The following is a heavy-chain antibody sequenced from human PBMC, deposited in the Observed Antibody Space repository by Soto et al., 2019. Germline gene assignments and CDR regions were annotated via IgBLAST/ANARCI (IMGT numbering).Heavy chain of an antibody. CDR1: GGSFSGYY. V-gene: IGHV4-34*01. CDR3: ARVRHIAAAGTSWFDP. Sequence: SETLSLTCAVYGGSFSGYYWSWIRQPPGKGLEWIGEINHSGSTNYNPSLKSRVTISVDTSKNQFSLKLSSVTAADTAVYYCARVRHIAAAGTSWFDPWGQGTLVTVSS. CDR2: INHSGST. J-gene: IGHJ5*02. D-gene: IGHD6-13*01.